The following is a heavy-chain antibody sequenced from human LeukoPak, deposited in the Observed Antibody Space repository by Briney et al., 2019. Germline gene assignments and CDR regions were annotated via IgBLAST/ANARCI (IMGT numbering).Heavy chain of an antibody. V-gene: IGHV3-30*18. CDR2: ISYDGSNK. J-gene: IGHJ4*02. Sequence: GRSLRLSCAASGFTFSSYGMHWVRQAPGKGLEWLAVISYDGSNKYYADSVKGRFTISRDNSKNTLYLQMNSLRAEDTAVYYCAKDSRWRSLGLPDYWGQGTLVTVSS. D-gene: IGHD3-16*01. CDR1: GFTFSSYG. CDR3: AKDSRWRSLGLPDY.